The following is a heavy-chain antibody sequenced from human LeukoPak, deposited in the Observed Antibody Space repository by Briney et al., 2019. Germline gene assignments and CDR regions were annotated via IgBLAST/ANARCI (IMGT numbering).Heavy chain of an antibody. CDR2: IYYSGST. CDR1: GGSISSGGYY. CDR3: ARDLSGVARFDY. V-gene: IGHV4-30-4*08. J-gene: IGHJ4*02. Sequence: SETLSLTCTVSGGSISSGGYYWSWIRQPPGKGLEWIGYIYYSGSTYYNPSLKSRVTISVDTSKNQFSLKLSSVTAAGTAVYYCARDLSGVARFDYWGQGTLVTVSS. D-gene: IGHD3-3*01.